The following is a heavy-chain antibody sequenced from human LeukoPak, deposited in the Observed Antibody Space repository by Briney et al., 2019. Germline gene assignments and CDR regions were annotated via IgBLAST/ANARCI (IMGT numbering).Heavy chain of an antibody. D-gene: IGHD3-22*01. V-gene: IGHV4-59*01. Sequence: PSETLSLTCAVYGGSFSGYYWSWIRQPPGKGLEWIGYIYYSGSTYYNPSLRSRVTISVDTSKNQFSLKLSSVTAADTAVYYCARFIADDSSGYYPGFDPWGQGTLVTVSS. J-gene: IGHJ5*02. CDR1: GGSFSGYY. CDR3: ARFIADDSSGYYPGFDP. CDR2: IYYSGST.